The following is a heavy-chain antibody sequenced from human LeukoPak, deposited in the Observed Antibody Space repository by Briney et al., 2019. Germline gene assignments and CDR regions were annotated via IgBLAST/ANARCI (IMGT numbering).Heavy chain of an antibody. CDR2: ISSSSSYI. J-gene: IGHJ6*03. CDR1: GFTFSSYS. CDR3: ARGAGPYYYHYMDV. V-gene: IGHV3-21*01. Sequence: GGSLRLSCAASGFTFSSYSMNWVRQAPGKGLEWVSSISSSSSYIYYADSVKGRFTISRDNAKNPLYLQMNSLRAEDTAVYYCARGAGPYYYHYMDVWGKGTPVTVSS. D-gene: IGHD6-19*01.